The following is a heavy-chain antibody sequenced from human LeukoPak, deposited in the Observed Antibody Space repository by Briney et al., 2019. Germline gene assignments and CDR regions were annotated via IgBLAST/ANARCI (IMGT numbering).Heavy chain of an antibody. V-gene: IGHV3-9*01. CDR1: GFNFDGYA. CDR2: ISWNSGDI. D-gene: IGHD2-2*01. J-gene: IGHJ3*02. Sequence: GRSLRLSCAASGFNFDGYAMHWVRQAPRKGLGWVSGISWNSGDIGYADSVKGRFTISKDNAKNGLYLQMNSLRPEDTALYYCVKVSRWRYEPLDIWGQGTMVTVSS. CDR3: VKVSRWRYEPLDI.